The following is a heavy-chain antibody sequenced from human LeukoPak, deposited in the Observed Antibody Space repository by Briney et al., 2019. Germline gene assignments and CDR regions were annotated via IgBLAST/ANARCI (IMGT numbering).Heavy chain of an antibody. J-gene: IGHJ4*02. CDR1: GYTLTELS. V-gene: IGHV1-24*01. D-gene: IGHD2/OR15-2a*01. CDR2: FDPEDGET. Sequence: GASVKVSCKVSGYTLTELSMHWVRQAPGKGLEWMGGFDPEDGETIYAQKFQGRITMTEDTSTDTAYMELSSLRSEDTAVYYCATARGGLSPIDYWGQGTLVTVSS. CDR3: ATARGGLSPIDY.